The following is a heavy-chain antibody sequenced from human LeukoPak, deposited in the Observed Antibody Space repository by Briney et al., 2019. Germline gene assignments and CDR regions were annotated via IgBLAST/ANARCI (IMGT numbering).Heavy chain of an antibody. CDR3: ARGGGPLNAFDI. Sequence: SETLSLTCTVSGYSISSGYYWGWIRQPPGKGLEWIGGIYHSGSTYYNPSLKSRVTISVDTSKNQFSLKLSSVTAADTAVYYCARGGGPLNAFDIWGQGTMVTVSS. CDR2: IYHSGST. V-gene: IGHV4-38-2*02. D-gene: IGHD3-16*01. CDR1: GYSISSGYY. J-gene: IGHJ3*02.